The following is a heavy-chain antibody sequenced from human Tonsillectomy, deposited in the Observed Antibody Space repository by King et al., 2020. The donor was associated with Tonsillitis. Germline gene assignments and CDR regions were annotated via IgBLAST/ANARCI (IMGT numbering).Heavy chain of an antibody. CDR2: ISWNSGSI. Sequence: VQLVESGGGLVQPGRSLRLSCAASGFTFDDYAMHWVRQSPGKGLEWVSGISWNSGSIGYADSVKGRFTISRDNAKNSLYLQMNSLRAEDTALYYCAKDISGGGSSWYSGYGLDGWGQGATVTVSS. CDR1: GFTFDDYA. J-gene: IGHJ6*02. CDR3: AKDISGGGSSWYSGYGLDG. V-gene: IGHV3-9*01. D-gene: IGHD6-13*01.